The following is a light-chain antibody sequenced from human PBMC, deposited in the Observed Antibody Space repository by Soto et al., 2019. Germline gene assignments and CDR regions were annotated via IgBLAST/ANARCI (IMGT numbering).Light chain of an antibody. CDR1: NSNIGSHYD. V-gene: IGLV1-40*01. CDR3: QSYDRGLSCVV. CDR2: GCI. J-gene: IGLJ3*02. Sequence: QAVVTQPPSVSGAPGQRVTISCTGTNSNIGSHYDVHWYQQLPGKAPQLLIYGCINRRSGVPDRFSGSKSGTSASLAITGVQAEGGGDYYCQSYDRGLSCVVFGRGTKLTVL.